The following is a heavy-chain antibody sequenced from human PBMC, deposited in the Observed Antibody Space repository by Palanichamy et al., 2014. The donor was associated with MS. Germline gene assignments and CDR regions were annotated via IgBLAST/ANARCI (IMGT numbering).Heavy chain of an antibody. J-gene: IGHJ4*02. CDR3: AQETSYGDYEVH. CDR2: MDHYGREK. D-gene: IGHD4-17*01. Sequence: EVQLVESGGGLVQPGGSLRLSCAASGFTFSNYWMSWVRQAPGKGLEWVANMDHYGREKYYVGSVKGRFSISRDNTNNSLFLQMNSLRAEDTAVYYCAQETSYGDYEVHWGQGTLVTVSS. V-gene: IGHV3-7*01. CDR1: GFTFSNYW.